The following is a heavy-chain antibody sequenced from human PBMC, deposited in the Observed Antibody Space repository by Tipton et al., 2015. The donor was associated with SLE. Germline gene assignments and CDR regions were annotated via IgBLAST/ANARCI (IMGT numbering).Heavy chain of an antibody. V-gene: IGHV4-61*02. CDR1: GGSISIGTYY. Sequence: TLSLTCTVSGGSISIGTYYWSWIRQPAGKGLEWIGRIYPSGSANYNPSLQSRVTMLVDTSKNQFSLKLSSVTAADTAVYFCTRGPVGSGYYSSSDAFDFWGQGTMVTVSS. D-gene: IGHD3-22*01. CDR2: IYPSGSA. CDR3: TRGPVGSGYYSSSDAFDF. J-gene: IGHJ3*01.